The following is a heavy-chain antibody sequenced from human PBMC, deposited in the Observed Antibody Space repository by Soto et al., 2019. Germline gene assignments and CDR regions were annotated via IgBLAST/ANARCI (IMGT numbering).Heavy chain of an antibody. CDR1: GFTFTTYA. J-gene: IGHJ4*02. V-gene: IGHV3-23*01. CDR3: AKVNSIVGDGDHDY. CDR2: ISSSGDIP. D-gene: IGHD4-17*01. Sequence: EVQLLESGGGLVQPGGSLRLSCAASGFTFTTYAMSWVRQPPGKGLEWVSSISSSGDIPYYADSVKGRFTIFRDQSKKTVYLQMNSLRAEDTALYYCAKVNSIVGDGDHDYWGQGTLVSVSS.